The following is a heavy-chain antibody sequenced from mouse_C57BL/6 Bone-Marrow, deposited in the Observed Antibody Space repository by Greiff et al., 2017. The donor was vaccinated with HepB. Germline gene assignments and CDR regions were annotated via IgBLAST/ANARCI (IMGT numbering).Heavy chain of an antibody. CDR1: GYTFTSYG. CDR3: ARRRDSSGYWAMDY. CDR2: IYPRSGNT. Sequence: QVQLKQSGAELARPGASVKLSCKASGYTFTSYGISWVKQRTGQGLEWIGEIYPRSGNTYYNEKFKGKATLTADKSSSTAYMELRSLTSEDSAVYFCARRRDSSGYWAMDYWGQGTSVTVSS. V-gene: IGHV1-81*01. J-gene: IGHJ4*01. D-gene: IGHD3-2*02.